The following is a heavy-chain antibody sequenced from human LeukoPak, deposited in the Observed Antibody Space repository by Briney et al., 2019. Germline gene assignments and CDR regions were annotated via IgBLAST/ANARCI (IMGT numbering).Heavy chain of an antibody. Sequence: PGGSLRLSCAASGFTFSSYWMSWVRQAPGKGLEWVANIKQDGSEKYYVDSVKGRFTISRDNAKNPLYLQMNSLRAEDTAVYYCARSRDCGGDCYSDYWGQGTLVTVSS. J-gene: IGHJ4*02. D-gene: IGHD2-21*02. CDR3: ARSRDCGGDCYSDY. V-gene: IGHV3-7*01. CDR2: IKQDGSEK. CDR1: GFTFSSYW.